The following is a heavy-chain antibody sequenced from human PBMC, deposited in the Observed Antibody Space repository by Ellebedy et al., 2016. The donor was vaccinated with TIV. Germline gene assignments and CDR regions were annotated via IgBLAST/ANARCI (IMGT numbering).Heavy chain of an antibody. CDR3: ARTLRNCGGDCSFLFDF. CDR1: GFSLSNVIMS. CDR2: IFSHDEE. J-gene: IGHJ4*02. D-gene: IGHD2-21*02. V-gene: IGHV2-26*01. Sequence: SGPTLVKPTETLTLTCTVSGFSLSNVIMSVSWIRQPPGKALEWLGNIFSHDEESYSTSLKSRLTIPKDPAKSQVVLTMSNMDPVDAATYYCARTLRNCGGDCSFLFDFWGQGTLVTVSS.